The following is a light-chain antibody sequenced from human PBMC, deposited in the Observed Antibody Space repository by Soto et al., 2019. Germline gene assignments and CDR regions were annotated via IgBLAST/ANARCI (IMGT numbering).Light chain of an antibody. J-gene: IGKJ2*01. CDR1: QSLLYSDGNTY. CDR2: KVS. CDR3: MQSTRWPPYT. Sequence: DVVMTQSPLSLPVTLGQPASISCRSSQSLLYSDGNTYLSWFQQRPGQSPRRLIYKVSNRDSGVPDRFSGSGSGTHFTLKISRVEAEDVGVYYCMQSTRWPPYTFGQGTKLEIK. V-gene: IGKV2-30*01.